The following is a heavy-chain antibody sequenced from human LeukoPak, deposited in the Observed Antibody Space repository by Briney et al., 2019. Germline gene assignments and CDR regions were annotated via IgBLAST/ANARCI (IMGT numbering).Heavy chain of an antibody. CDR2: ISGSGGST. CDR3: AKFWAAAHLQDY. CDR1: GFTFSSHG. Sequence: GGSLRLSCAASGFTFSSHGMSWVRQAPGKGLEWVSAISGSGGSTYYADSVKGRFTISRDNSKNTLYLQMNSLRAEDTAVYYCAKFWAAAHLQDYWGQGTLVTVSS. D-gene: IGHD6-13*01. J-gene: IGHJ4*02. V-gene: IGHV3-23*01.